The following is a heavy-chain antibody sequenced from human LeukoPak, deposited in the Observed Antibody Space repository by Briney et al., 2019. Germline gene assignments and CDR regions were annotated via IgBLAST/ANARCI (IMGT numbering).Heavy chain of an antibody. D-gene: IGHD2-15*01. CDR1: GFTFSDYC. Sequence: GGSLRLSCAASGFTFSDYCMSWIRQAPGKGLEWVSYISSSGSTIYYADSVKGRFTISRDNAKNSLYLQMNSLRAEDTAVYYCARLVVVAATGGYYMDVWGKGTTVTVSS. V-gene: IGHV3-11*01. J-gene: IGHJ6*03. CDR3: ARLVVVAATGGYYMDV. CDR2: ISSSGSTI.